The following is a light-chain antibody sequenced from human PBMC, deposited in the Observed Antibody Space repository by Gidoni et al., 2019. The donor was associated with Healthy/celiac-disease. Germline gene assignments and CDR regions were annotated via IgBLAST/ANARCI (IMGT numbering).Light chain of an antibody. V-gene: IGKV3-11*01. CDR2: DAS. CDR1: QSVSSY. CDR3: QQRSNWPT. Sequence: EIVLTQSPATLSLSPGERATLSCRASQSVSSYLAWYQQKPGQAPRLLIYDASNRATGLPSRFSGSWSGSDFTLPISSLEPEDFSVYYCQQRSNWPTFGPGTKVDIK. J-gene: IGKJ3*01.